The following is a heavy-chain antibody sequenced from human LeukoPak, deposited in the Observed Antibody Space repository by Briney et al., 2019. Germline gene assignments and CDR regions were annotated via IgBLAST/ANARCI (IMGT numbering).Heavy chain of an antibody. Sequence: GGSLRLSCAASGFTFSDYYMTWLRQAPGKGLEWLSYISNSGSTVFYADSVKGRFTVSRDNAKRSLYLQIESLRDDDTAVYHCALGTINKDFYFGMDVWGQGTTVTVSS. CDR3: ALGTINKDFYFGMDV. V-gene: IGHV3-11*01. CDR2: ISNSGSTV. CDR1: GFTFSDYY. J-gene: IGHJ6*02. D-gene: IGHD2-8*01.